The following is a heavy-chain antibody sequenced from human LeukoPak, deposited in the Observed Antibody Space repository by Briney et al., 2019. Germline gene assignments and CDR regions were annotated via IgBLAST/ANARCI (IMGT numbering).Heavy chain of an antibody. CDR1: GGSISSYF. J-gene: IGHJ4*02. V-gene: IGHV4-4*07. CDR2: MYSSGST. D-gene: IGHD4-17*01. CDR3: ARHYYGDYFFDC. Sequence: PSETLSLTCSVSGGSISSYFWSWIRQPAGKGLEWIGRMYSSGSTNYNPSLKSRVTMSVETSKNQFSLRLSSVTAADTAVYYCARHYYGDYFFDCWGQGTLVTVSS.